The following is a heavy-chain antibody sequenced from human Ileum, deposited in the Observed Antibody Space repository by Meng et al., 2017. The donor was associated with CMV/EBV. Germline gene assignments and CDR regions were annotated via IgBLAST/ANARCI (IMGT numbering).Heavy chain of an antibody. Sequence: VQLQGASPGMVQPSETLSLTCTVPGDSTSGFFWSWIRQHAGQGLEWIGRIYSSGSTFYNPSLESRVTMSIDTSKNQFSLRLASVTAADTAVYYCSRGADAYKSGRSWGQGTLVTVSS. CDR2: IYSSGST. CDR3: SRGADAYKSGRS. V-gene: IGHV4-4*07. J-gene: IGHJ5*02. D-gene: IGHD5-24*01. CDR1: GDSTSGFF.